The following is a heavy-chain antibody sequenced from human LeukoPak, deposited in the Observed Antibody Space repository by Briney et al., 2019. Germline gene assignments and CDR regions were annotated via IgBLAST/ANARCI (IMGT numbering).Heavy chain of an antibody. CDR1: GGSFSGYY. D-gene: IGHD3-10*01. Sequence: PSETLSLTCAVYGGSFSGYYWSWIRQPPGKGLEWIGEINHSGSTNYNPSLKSRVTISVDTSKNQFSLKLSSVTAADTAVYYCARHGMVRGVISVRPTDYWGQGTLVTVSS. CDR3: ARHGMVRGVISVRPTDY. V-gene: IGHV4-34*01. CDR2: INHSGST. J-gene: IGHJ4*02.